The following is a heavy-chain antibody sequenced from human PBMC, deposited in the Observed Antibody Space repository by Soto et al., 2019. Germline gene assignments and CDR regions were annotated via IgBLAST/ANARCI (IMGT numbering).Heavy chain of an antibody. CDR3: ATSQLELSPYYYYGMDV. Sequence: ALVKVSCKVSGYTLTELSMHWVRQAPGKGLEWMGGFDPEDGETIYAQKFQGRVTMTEDTSTDTAYMELSSLRSEDTAVYYCATSQLELSPYYYYGMDVWGQGTTVTVSS. V-gene: IGHV1-24*01. D-gene: IGHD1-1*01. CDR1: GYTLTELS. CDR2: FDPEDGET. J-gene: IGHJ6*02.